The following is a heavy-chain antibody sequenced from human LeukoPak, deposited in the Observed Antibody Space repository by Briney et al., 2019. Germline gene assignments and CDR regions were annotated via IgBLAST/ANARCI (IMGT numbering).Heavy chain of an antibody. V-gene: IGHV4-30-2*01. CDR1: DGSISSGGYY. CDR3: ARVKYNGGTIFGVVTNNWFDP. J-gene: IGHJ5*02. D-gene: IGHD3-3*01. CDR2: IYHSGST. Sequence: PSETLSLTCTVSDGSISSGGYYWSWVRQPPGEGLEWIGYIYHSGSTYYNPSLKSRVTISVDRSKNQFSLKLSSVTAADTAVYYCARVKYNGGTIFGVVTNNWFDPWGQGTLVTVSS.